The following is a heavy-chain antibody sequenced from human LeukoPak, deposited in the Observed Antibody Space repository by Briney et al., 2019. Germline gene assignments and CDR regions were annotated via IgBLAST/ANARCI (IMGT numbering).Heavy chain of an antibody. CDR2: INPNNGGT. J-gene: IGHJ4*02. CDR1: GYSFTDYF. D-gene: IGHD3-22*01. CDR3: ARDRASLIGPNYFDS. V-gene: IGHV1-2*02. Sequence: GASVNVSCKASGYSFTDYFIHWLRQAPGEGLEWMGWINPNNGGTSYPQKFQGRVTMTRDTSITTAYMELSSLTSDDTAVYHCARDRASLIGPNYFDSWGEGTLVTVSS.